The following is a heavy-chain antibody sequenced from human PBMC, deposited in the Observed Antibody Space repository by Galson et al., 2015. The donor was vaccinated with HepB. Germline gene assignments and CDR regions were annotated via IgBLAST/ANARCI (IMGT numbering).Heavy chain of an antibody. J-gene: IGHJ3*02. CDR3: AKSTMIVDGAFDI. V-gene: IGHV3-64*04. Sequence: SLRLSCAASGFTFSSYAMHWVRQAPGKGLEYVSAISSNGGSKYYADSVKGRFTISRDNSKNTLYLQMNSLRAEDTAVYYCAKSTMIVDGAFDIWGQGTMVTVSS. CDR1: GFTFSSYA. CDR2: ISSNGGSK. D-gene: IGHD3-22*01.